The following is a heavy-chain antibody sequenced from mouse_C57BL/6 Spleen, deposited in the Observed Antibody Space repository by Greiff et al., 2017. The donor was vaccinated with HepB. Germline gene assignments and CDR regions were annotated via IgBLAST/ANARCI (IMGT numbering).Heavy chain of an antibody. J-gene: IGHJ4*01. Sequence: EVMLVESGGGLVKPGGSLKLSCAASGFTFSDYGMHWVRQAPEKGLEWVAYISSGSSTIYYADTVKGRFTISRDNAKNTLFLQMTSLRSEDTAMYYCAIHYYGSSGYAMDYWGQGTSVTVSS. D-gene: IGHD1-1*01. CDR3: AIHYYGSSGYAMDY. CDR1: GFTFSDYG. V-gene: IGHV5-17*01. CDR2: ISSGSSTI.